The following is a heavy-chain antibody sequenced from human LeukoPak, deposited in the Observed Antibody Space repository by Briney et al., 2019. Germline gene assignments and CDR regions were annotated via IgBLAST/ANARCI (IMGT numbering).Heavy chain of an antibody. CDR1: GFTIDAYE. D-gene: IGHD2/OR15-2a*01. J-gene: IGHJ5*01. V-gene: IGHV3-48*03. CDR2: ISGSGRTI. CDR3: ARGVYGRFDS. Sequence: GGSRRLACAASGFTIDAYEINWVRHAQGKGMGWVSYISGSGRTIYFADSGKGRFTISWDNGKNSVHLQMNRLRGEDTAVYYCARGVYGRFDSWGQGTLVTVSS.